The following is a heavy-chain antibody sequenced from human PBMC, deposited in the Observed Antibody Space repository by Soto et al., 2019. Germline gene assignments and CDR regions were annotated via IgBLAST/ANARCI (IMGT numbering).Heavy chain of an antibody. CDR1: GFTFSNYG. J-gene: IGHJ4*02. CDR2: ISYDGNNI. V-gene: IGHV3-30*03. CDR3: ARNAYCISTNCYWYLDY. Sequence: QVQLVESGGGVVQPGRSLRLSCAASGFTFSNYGMHWVRQAPGKGLEWVAIISYDGNNIYYGDSVKGRFTISRDNTRNTVYLQLNPLRAEDTAVYYCARNAYCISTNCYWYLDYWGQGTLITVSS. D-gene: IGHD2-2*01.